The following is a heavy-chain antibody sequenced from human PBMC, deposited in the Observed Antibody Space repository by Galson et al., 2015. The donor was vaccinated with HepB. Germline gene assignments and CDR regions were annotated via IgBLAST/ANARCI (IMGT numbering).Heavy chain of an antibody. V-gene: IGHV3-23*03. CDR2: ISNGGNNT. CDR1: GFTFRTFA. J-gene: IGHJ4*02. D-gene: IGHD3-9*01. Sequence: SLRLSCAASGFTFRTFAMSWVRHTPGKGLECVSVISNGGNNTYYADSVEGRFTISRDNSKNTLSLQMNSLRAEDTAVYYCAKGTVFDWLLKFEYWGQGALVTVSS. CDR3: AKGTVFDWLLKFEY.